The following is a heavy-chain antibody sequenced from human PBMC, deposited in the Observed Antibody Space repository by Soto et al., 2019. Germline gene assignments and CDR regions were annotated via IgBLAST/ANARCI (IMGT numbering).Heavy chain of an antibody. CDR1: GFTFSGSA. CDR3: TRHDSSYDAFDL. Sequence: GGSLRLSCAASGFTFSGSAMHWVRQASGKGLEWVGRIRSKANSYATAYAASVKGRFTISRDDSKNTAYLQMNSLKTEDTAVYYCTRHDSSYDAFDLWGQGTMVTVSS. D-gene: IGHD6-13*01. J-gene: IGHJ3*01. V-gene: IGHV3-73*01. CDR2: IRSKANSYAT.